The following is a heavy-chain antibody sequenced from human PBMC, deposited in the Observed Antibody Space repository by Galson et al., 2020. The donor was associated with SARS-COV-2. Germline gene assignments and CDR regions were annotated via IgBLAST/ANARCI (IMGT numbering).Heavy chain of an antibody. D-gene: IGHD2-15*01. CDR2: IDSSGDT. CDR1: SGPFSSYY. CDR3: AREVYCSGVTCPAAGDWFEP. V-gene: IGHV4-59*01. J-gene: IGHJ5*02. Sequence: SETLSLTCTVSSGPFSSYYWSWIRQPPGKGLEWIGYIDSSGDTHYNPSLQGRVTLSLDTSKSHFSLKLNSVTAADAALYYCAREVYCSGVTCPAAGDWFEPWGQGTLSTVSS.